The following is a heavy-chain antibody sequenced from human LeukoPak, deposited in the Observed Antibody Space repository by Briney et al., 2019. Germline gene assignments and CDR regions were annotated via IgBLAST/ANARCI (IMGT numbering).Heavy chain of an antibody. CDR2: IYHSGST. CDR1: GYSIRSGDY. Sequence: SSETLSHTCTVSGYSIRSGDYWGWIRQPPGKGLEWIGNIYHSGSTYYNPSLKSRVIISVDTSKNHFSLKLSSVTAADTAVYYCARAPNYDFWSGYLDYWGQGTLVTVSS. J-gene: IGHJ4*02. D-gene: IGHD3-3*01. CDR3: ARAPNYDFWSGYLDY. V-gene: IGHV4-38-2*02.